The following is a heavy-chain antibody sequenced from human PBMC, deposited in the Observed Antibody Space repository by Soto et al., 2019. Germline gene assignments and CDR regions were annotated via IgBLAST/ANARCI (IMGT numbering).Heavy chain of an antibody. CDR2: MNPNSGNT. V-gene: IGHV1-8*01. J-gene: IGHJ6*03. D-gene: IGHD3-3*01. CDR3: ATASSLEWLSTQTRPYYYYMDV. Sequence: ASVTVSCQASGYTFTSYDINWVRQATGQGLEWMGWMNPNSGNTGYAQKFQGRVTMTRNTSISTAYMELSSLRSEDTAVYYCATASSLEWLSTQTRPYYYYMDVWGKGTTVTVSS. CDR1: GYTFTSYD.